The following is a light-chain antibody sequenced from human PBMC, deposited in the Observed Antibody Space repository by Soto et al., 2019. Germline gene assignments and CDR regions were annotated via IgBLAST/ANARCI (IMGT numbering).Light chain of an antibody. V-gene: IGLV4-69*01. J-gene: IGLJ3*02. CDR3: QTWGTGIRV. CDR2: LNSDGSH. CDR1: SGHISYA. Sequence: QTVVTQSPSASASLGASVNLTCTLSSGHISYAIAWHQQQPEKGPRSLMKLNSDGSHSKGDGIPDRFSGSSSGAERYLTISSRQFEDEADYYCQTWGTGIRVFGGGTKLTVL.